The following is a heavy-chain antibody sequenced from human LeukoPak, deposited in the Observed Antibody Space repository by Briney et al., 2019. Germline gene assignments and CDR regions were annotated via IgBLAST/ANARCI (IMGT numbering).Heavy chain of an antibody. Sequence: SETLSLTCAVYGGSFSGYYWSWIRQPPGKGLEWIGEINHSGSTNYNPSLKSRVTISVDTSKNQFSLKLSSVTAADTAVYYCATGQYSSGWAFDYRGQGTLVTVSS. J-gene: IGHJ4*02. V-gene: IGHV4-34*01. CDR1: GGSFSGYY. CDR2: INHSGST. CDR3: ATGQYSSGWAFDY. D-gene: IGHD6-19*01.